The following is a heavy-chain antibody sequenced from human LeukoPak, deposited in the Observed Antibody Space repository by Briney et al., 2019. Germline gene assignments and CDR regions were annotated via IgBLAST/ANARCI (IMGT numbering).Heavy chain of an antibody. Sequence: ASVKVSCKASGYTFTGYYMHWVRQAPGQGLEWMGGINPNTGGTNYSQTFQGRVTMTMDTSVSTAYLELRMLRSNVTAVDYCAREIRVVGAGQHNWFDPWGQGTLVTVSS. V-gene: IGHV1-2*02. CDR1: GYTFTGYY. CDR2: INPNTGGT. CDR3: AREIRVVGAGQHNWFDP. D-gene: IGHD1-26*01. J-gene: IGHJ5*02.